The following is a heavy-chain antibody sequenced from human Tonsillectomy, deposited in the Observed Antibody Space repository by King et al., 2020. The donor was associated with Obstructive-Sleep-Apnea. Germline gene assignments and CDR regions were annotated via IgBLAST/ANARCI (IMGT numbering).Heavy chain of an antibody. J-gene: IGHJ4*02. V-gene: IGHV3-30*02. CDR1: GFTFSNYG. CDR3: AKDLRQQRGAPGSADH. D-gene: IGHD6-13*01. CDR2: ILYYGSNT. Sequence: VQLLESGGGVVQPGRSLRLSCSASGFTFSNYGMHWVRQAPGKGLEWVACILYYGSNTSYVDSVKGRFAISRDNSKNTLYLQMNSLRVEYTAVYYCAKDLRQQRGAPGSADHWGQGTLVTVSS.